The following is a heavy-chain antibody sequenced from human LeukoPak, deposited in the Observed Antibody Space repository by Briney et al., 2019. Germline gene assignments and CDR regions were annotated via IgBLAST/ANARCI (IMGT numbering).Heavy chain of an antibody. V-gene: IGHV3-7*01. Sequence: PGGSLRLPCATSGFTFSSYWMGWVRQAPGKGLQWVGNIKEDGSHLYYLDSVKGRFTISRDNARNSLHLQMNSLRAEDTAVYFCARVICDYVWGSYRCHFDYWGQGTLVSVSS. CDR1: GFTFSSYW. D-gene: IGHD3-16*02. CDR2: IKEDGSHL. CDR3: ARVICDYVWGSYRCHFDY. J-gene: IGHJ4*02.